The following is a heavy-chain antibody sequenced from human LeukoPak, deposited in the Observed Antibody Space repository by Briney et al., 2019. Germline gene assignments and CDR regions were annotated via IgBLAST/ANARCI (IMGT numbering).Heavy chain of an antibody. D-gene: IGHD3-10*01. Sequence: SETLSLTCAVSGYSISSGYYWGWIRQPPGKGLEWIGSIFHSGSTYYNPSLKSRVNMSVDTSKNQISLKLSSVTAADTAVYYCARASGSYGSGIYYYYGMDVWGKGTTVTVSS. J-gene: IGHJ6*04. V-gene: IGHV4-38-2*01. CDR3: ARASGSYGSGIYYYYGMDV. CDR1: GYSISSGYY. CDR2: IFHSGST.